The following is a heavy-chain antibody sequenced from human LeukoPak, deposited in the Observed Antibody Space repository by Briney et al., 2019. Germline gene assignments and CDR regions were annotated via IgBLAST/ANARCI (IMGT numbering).Heavy chain of an antibody. J-gene: IGHJ4*02. CDR1: GFTFSSYW. CDR2: VNSDGSSI. CDR3: ARDQIYCSGGYCYFDY. V-gene: IGHV3-74*01. D-gene: IGHD2-15*01. Sequence: GGSLRLSCAASGFTFSSYWMHWVRQAPGKGLVWVSRVNSDGSSISYADSVKGRFTSSRDNAKNTLYLQMNGLRAEDTAVYYCARDQIYCSGGYCYFDYWGQGTLVTVSS.